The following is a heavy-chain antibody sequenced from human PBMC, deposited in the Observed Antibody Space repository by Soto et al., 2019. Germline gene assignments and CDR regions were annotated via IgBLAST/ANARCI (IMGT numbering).Heavy chain of an antibody. CDR3: AREMTTAAYYFDF. D-gene: IGHD4-17*01. V-gene: IGHV4-30-4*01. CDR2: IYHSGST. Sequence: PTETLSLNCSVSGFYIGTDYYYWSWLRQTPGKGLEWIVYIYHSGSTFYNPSLRSRVTLSLDTSKNQFSLKLSSVNAADTAIYYCAREMTTAAYYFDFWGQG. CDR1: GFYIGTDYYY. J-gene: IGHJ4*02.